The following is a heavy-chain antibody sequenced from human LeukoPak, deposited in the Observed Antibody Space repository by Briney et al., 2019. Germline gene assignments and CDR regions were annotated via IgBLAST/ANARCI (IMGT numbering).Heavy chain of an antibody. CDR1: GFTFSSYS. D-gene: IGHD3-10*01. CDR2: ISSSSSYI. V-gene: IGHV3-21*01. Sequence: GGSLRLSCAASGFTFSSYSMNWVRQAPGKGLEWVSSISSSSSYIYYADSVKGRLTISRDNAKNSLYLQMNSLRAEDTAVYYCARGGAVVRGVIIYFDYWGQGTLVTVSS. J-gene: IGHJ4*02. CDR3: ARGGAVVRGVIIYFDY.